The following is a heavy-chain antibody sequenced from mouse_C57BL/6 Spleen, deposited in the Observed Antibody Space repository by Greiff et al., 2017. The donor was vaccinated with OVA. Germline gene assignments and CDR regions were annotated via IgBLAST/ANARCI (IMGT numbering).Heavy chain of an antibody. CDR2: IYPGDGDT. D-gene: IGHD4-1*01. V-gene: IGHV1-80*01. J-gene: IGHJ2*01. CDR3: ARRNWDDGDYFDY. Sequence: VKLVESGAELVKPGASVKISCKASGYAFSSYWMNWVKQRPGKGLEWIGQIYPGDGDTNYNGKFKGKATLTADKSSSTAYMQLSSLTSEDSAVYFCARRNWDDGDYFDYWGQGTTLTVSS. CDR1: GYAFSSYW.